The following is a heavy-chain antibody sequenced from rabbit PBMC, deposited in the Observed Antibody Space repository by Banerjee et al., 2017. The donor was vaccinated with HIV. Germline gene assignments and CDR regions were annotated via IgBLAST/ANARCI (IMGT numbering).Heavy chain of an antibody. Sequence: QSLEESGGDLVKPGASLTLTCTASGFSFSSNYYMCWVRQAPGKGLEWIAGIYAGSSGSTYYASWAEGRFTISKTSSTTVTLQMTSLTAADTATYFCARGYASAAGYGYALWGQGTLVTVS. J-gene: IGHJ3*01. CDR2: IYAGSSGST. CDR1: GFSFSSNYY. CDR3: ARGYASAAGYGYAL. D-gene: IGHD6-1*01. V-gene: IGHV1S40*01.